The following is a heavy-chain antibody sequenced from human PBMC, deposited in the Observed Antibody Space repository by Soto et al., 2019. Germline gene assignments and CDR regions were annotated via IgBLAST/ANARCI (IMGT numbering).Heavy chain of an antibody. CDR3: ARVGRYCSGGSCLSIDP. D-gene: IGHD2-15*01. CDR2: INAGNGNT. V-gene: IGHV1-3*01. J-gene: IGHJ5*02. CDR1: GYTFTSYA. Sequence: GASVKVSCKASGYTFTSYAMHWVRQAPGQRLEWMGWINAGNGNTKYSQKFQGRVTITRDTSASTAYMELSSLRSEDTAVYYCARVGRYCSGGSCLSIDPWGQGTLVTVSS.